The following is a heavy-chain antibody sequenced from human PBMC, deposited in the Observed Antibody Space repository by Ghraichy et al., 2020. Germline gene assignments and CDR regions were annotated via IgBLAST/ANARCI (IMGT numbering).Heavy chain of an antibody. Sequence: ETLSLTCAAPGFTFSSYAMSWVRQAPGKGLEWVSVISGNGGNTYYADSMTGRFTISRDNSEKTLYLQMNSLRAEATAVYYCAKEGPEDYYYYGLDVWGQGTTFTVSS. J-gene: IGHJ6*02. CDR1: GFTFSSYA. V-gene: IGHV3-23*01. CDR2: ISGNGGNT. CDR3: AKEGPEDYYYYGLDV.